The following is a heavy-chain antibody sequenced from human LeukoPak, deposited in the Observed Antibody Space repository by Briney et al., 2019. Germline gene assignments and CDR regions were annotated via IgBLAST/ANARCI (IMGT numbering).Heavy chain of an antibody. CDR2: INSDGSST. CDR1: GFTFSSYW. J-gene: IGHJ4*02. Sequence: GGSLRLSCAASGFTFSSYWMHWVRQAPGKGLVWVSRINSDGSSTTYADSVKGRFTISRDNAKNSLYLQMNSLRVEDTAVYYCARVAKYYYGSETYYFFEHWGQGTPVTASS. V-gene: IGHV3-74*01. CDR3: ARVAKYYYGSETYYFFEH. D-gene: IGHD3-10*01.